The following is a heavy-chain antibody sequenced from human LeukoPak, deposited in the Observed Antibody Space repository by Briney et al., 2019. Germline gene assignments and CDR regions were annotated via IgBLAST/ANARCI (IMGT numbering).Heavy chain of an antibody. CDR3: ARSQGGTMSLRHFDL. Sequence: GWSLRLSCAASGFTVSSNYMNGVRQAAGKGLEGVSVINSGGNAYYANSVKGRFTLSRDNSKNMLYLQMNSLRAEDTAVYYCARSQGGTMSLRHFDLWGRGTLVTVSS. CDR1: GFTVSSNY. CDR2: INSGGNA. V-gene: IGHV3-53*01. D-gene: IGHD3-22*01. J-gene: IGHJ2*01.